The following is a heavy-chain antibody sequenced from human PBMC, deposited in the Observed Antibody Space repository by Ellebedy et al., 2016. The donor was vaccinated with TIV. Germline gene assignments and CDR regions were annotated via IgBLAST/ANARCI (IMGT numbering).Heavy chain of an antibody. V-gene: IGHV3-23*01. J-gene: IGHJ4*02. CDR3: AKDRTPGDGYWVFDF. D-gene: IGHD5-18*01. CDR2: ISNTGSRT. Sequence: GESLKISCAASGFTFNSYAMSWVRQAPGTGLEWVSTISNTGSRTYYADSVEGRFIISRDNSKRTLYLQMSSLRAEDTAVYYCAKDRTPGDGYWVFDFWGQGTLVTVST. CDR1: GFTFNSYA.